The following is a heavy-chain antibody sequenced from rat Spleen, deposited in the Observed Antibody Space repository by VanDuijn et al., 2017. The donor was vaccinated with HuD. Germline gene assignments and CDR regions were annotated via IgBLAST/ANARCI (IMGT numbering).Heavy chain of an antibody. D-gene: IGHD1-12*01. J-gene: IGHJ2*01. CDR2: INSAGST. CDR3: ARASWDDFDY. V-gene: IGHV3-3*01. CDR1: GYSITRNYR. Sequence: EVQLQESGPGLVKPSQSLSLTCSVTGYSITRNYRWNWIRKFPGNKLEWMGYINSAGSTNYNPSLKSRISITRDTSKNQFFLQLNSVTTEDTATYYCARASWDDFDYWGQGVMVTVSS.